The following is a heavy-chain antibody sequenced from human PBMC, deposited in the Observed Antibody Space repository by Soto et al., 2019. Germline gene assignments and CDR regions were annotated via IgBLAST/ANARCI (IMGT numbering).Heavy chain of an antibody. CDR2: ISGSGGST. D-gene: IGHD3-22*01. Sequence: GGSLRLSCAASGFTFSSYAMSWVRQAPGKGLEWVSAISGSGGSTYYADSVKGRFTISRDNSKNTLYLQMNSLRAEDTAVYYCAKDDLYDSSDLYYYGMDVWGQGTTVTVSS. CDR1: GFTFSSYA. V-gene: IGHV3-23*01. CDR3: AKDDLYDSSDLYYYGMDV. J-gene: IGHJ6*02.